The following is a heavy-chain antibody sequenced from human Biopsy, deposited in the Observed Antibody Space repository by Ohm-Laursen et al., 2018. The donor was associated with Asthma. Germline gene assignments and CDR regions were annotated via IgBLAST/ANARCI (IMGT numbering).Heavy chain of an antibody. Sequence: ASVKVSCKASGYTFTSYSMHWVRQAPGQELEWMGIINPSGGSTSYAQKFQGRVTMTRDTSTSTVYMELSSPRSEDTAVYYCARAGALIVGATMGYWGQGTLVTVSS. V-gene: IGHV1-46*01. CDR3: ARAGALIVGATMGY. CDR2: INPSGGST. CDR1: GYTFTSYS. J-gene: IGHJ4*02. D-gene: IGHD1-26*01.